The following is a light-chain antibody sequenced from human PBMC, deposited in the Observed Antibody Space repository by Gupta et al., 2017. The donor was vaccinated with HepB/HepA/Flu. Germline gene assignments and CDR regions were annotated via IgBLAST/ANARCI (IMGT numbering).Light chain of an antibody. CDR3: AAWDDSLNGHWV. V-gene: IGLV1-44*01. Sequence: QSVLTQPPSASGTPGQRVTISCSGSSSNIGSNTVNWYQKLPGTAPKLLINSNNQRPAGFPDRFSGSRSGTSASRAISGLQSEEEANYYCAAWDDSLNGHWVFGGGTKLTVL. CDR2: SNN. J-gene: IGLJ3*02. CDR1: SSNIGSNT.